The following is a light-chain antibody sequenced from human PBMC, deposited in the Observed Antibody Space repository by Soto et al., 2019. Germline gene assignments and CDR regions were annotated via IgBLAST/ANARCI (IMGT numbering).Light chain of an antibody. J-gene: IGKJ1*01. CDR3: QQYENYWT. CDR1: QPISSW. V-gene: IGKV1-5*01. Sequence: DIQMTQSPPTLSASVGDRVTITCRASQPISSWLAWYHQKPGKAPKLLIYDPSNLESGVPSRFSGSGSGTEFTLTISSLHPEDFGIYYCQQYENYWTFGQGTKVEIK. CDR2: DPS.